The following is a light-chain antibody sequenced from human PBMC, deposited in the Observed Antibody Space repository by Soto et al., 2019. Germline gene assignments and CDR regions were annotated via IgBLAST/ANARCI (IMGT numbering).Light chain of an antibody. J-gene: IGKJ2*01. V-gene: IGKV1-33*01. Sequence: IRRTHLHSWLSLPEETQSTFTARRPRTIARNLNWYRQTPGKAPKLLIYNASSLETGVPPRFSGSGSGTYFTFTISSLQPEDLATYYCQQSDDLPYAFGQGTKLEIK. CDR1: RTIARN. CDR2: NAS. CDR3: QQSDDLPYA.